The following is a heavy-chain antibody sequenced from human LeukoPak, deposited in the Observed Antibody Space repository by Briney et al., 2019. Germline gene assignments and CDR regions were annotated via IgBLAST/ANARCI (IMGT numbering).Heavy chain of an antibody. V-gene: IGHV3-23*01. CDR2: ISGSGGST. D-gene: IGHD3-22*01. CDR3: AKEGSSGYYYVEVDY. CDR1: GFTFSSYA. J-gene: IGHJ4*02. Sequence: GGSLRRSCAAYGFTFSSYAMSWVRQAPGKGLEWVSAISGSGGSTYYADSGKGRLTISRDNSKNTLYLQMNSLRAEDTAVYYCAKEGSSGYYYVEVDYWGQGTLVTVSS.